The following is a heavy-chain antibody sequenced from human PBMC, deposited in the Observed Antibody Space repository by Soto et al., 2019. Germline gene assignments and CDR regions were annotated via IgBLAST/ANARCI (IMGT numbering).Heavy chain of an antibody. CDR2: IKQDGSDN. V-gene: IGHV3-7*01. J-gene: IGHJ3*01. CDR1: GFTFSNYW. Sequence: PGGSLRLSCVASGFTFSNYWMSWVRQAPGKGLEWVANIKQDGSDNYYVDSVEGRFTISRDNAKNSLSLQMNSLRAEDTAVYYCARISSLAAAVWGQGTVVTVSS. D-gene: IGHD6-13*01. CDR3: ARISSLAAAV.